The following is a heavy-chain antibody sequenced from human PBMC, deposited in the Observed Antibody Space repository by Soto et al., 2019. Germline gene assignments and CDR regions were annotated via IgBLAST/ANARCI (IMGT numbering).Heavy chain of an antibody. D-gene: IGHD2-21*02. CDR3: VLSRGDLGWADS. Sequence: EVQLVESGGGLVQPGGSLRLSCAASGFTVSTNYMSWVRQPPGKGLEWVSIIYSVDVSYYADSVKGRFTISRDHSKNTLFLQMNSLRDEDTATYYCVLSRGDLGWADSWGQGTLVTVSS. V-gene: IGHV3-66*01. CDR2: IYSVDVS. CDR1: GFTVSTNY. J-gene: IGHJ4*02.